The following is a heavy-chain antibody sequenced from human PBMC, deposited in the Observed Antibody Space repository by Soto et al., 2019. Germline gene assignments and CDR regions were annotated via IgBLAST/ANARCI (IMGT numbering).Heavy chain of an antibody. D-gene: IGHD7-27*01. V-gene: IGHV3-30-3*01. J-gene: IGHJ4*02. CDR1: GFTFSSYA. CDR3: ASAFYYWGPFDY. CDR2: ISYDGSNK. Sequence: QVQLVESGGGVVQPGRSLRLSCAASGFTFSSYAMHWVRQAPGKGLEWVAVISYDGSNKYYADSVKGRFTISRDNSKNTLFLQMNSLRAEDTAVYYCASAFYYWGPFDYWGQGTLVTVSS.